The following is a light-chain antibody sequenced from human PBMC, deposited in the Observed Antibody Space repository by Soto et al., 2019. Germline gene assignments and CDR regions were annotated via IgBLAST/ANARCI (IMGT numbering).Light chain of an antibody. J-gene: IGKJ1*01. CDR3: HQSYSTPRA. Sequence: DIQMTQSPSSLSASVGDRVTITCRASQSISSYLNWYQQKPGKAPKLLIYAASSLQSGVPSRVIRSGSGTAFTLTIGSLQPGEFATYYCHQSYSTPRAVGQGTKVDIK. CDR1: QSISSY. V-gene: IGKV1-39*01. CDR2: AAS.